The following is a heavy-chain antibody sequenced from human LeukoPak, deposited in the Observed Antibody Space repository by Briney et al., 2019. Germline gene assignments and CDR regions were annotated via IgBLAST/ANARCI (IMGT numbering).Heavy chain of an antibody. CDR3: ATLDSTKSVL. V-gene: IGHV3-7*01. Sequence: PGGSLRLPCGASGFRFGRDWISWVRQAPGKGLEWVACVKQDGTEKNYVVSVWGRFTVSVDNGKNSLYLQMNSLRAEDTAKYYCATLDSTKSVLWGRGTAVIVSS. CDR1: GFRFGRDW. CDR2: VKQDGTEK. J-gene: IGHJ1*01. D-gene: IGHD2-2*01.